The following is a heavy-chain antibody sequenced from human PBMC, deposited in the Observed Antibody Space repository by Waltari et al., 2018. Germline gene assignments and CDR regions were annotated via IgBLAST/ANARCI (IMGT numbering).Heavy chain of an antibody. CDR2: VSYSGTT. CDR1: CVSITSTRHY. V-gene: IGHV4-39*01. Sequence: QLQLQESGPRLVRPSETLSLICRAPCVSITSTRHYWAWIRQSPGQGLAWIGTVSYSGTTYISPSLKSRVSVSRDTSKNQVSLILGSVTAADMAVYYCATYIGASVGTAAFDVWGQGTMVTVSS. CDR3: ATYIGASVGTAAFDV. J-gene: IGHJ3*01. D-gene: IGHD5-12*01.